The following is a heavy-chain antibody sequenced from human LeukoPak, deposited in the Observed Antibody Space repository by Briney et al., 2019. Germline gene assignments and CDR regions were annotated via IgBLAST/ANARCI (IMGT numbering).Heavy chain of an antibody. V-gene: IGHV4-61*09. J-gene: IGHJ6*03. CDR1: GGSMKSGSYY. CDR2: FYTSGHT. CDR3: ARELRYPYGSGSFAYMDV. Sequence: SQTLSLTCTVSGGSMKSGSYYWTWIRQPAGKGLEWIGHFYTSGHTNYNPSLKSRVTISVDTSKNQLSLKLSSVTAADTAVYYCARELRYPYGSGSFAYMDVWGKGTTVTISS. D-gene: IGHD3-10*01.